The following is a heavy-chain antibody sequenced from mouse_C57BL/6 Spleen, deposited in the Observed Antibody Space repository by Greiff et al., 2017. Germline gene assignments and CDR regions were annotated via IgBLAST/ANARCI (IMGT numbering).Heavy chain of an antibody. CDR1: GYSITSGYY. V-gene: IGHV3-6*01. CDR2: ISYDGSN. D-gene: IGHD1-1*01. Sequence: EVKLLESGPGLVKPSQSLSLTCSVTGYSITSGYYWNWIRQFPGNKLEWMGYISYDGSNNYNPSLKNRISITRYTSKNQFFLKLNSVTTEDTATYYCARDDYYGSRNFDYWGQGTTLTVSS. J-gene: IGHJ2*01. CDR3: ARDDYYGSRNFDY.